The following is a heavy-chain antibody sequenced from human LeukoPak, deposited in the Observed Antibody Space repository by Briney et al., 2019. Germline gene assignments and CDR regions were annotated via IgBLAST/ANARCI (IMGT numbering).Heavy chain of an antibody. CDR3: AKAHVPTMIRGVVSSD. CDR1: GFTFSSYA. D-gene: IGHD3-10*01. Sequence: PGGSLRLSCAASGFTFSSYAMHWVRQAPGKGLEWVSTISPSGGVTFYSDSVRGRFTISRDYSKDTLFLQMNSLRAEDTALYYCAKAHVPTMIRGVVSSDWGQGTLVTVSS. V-gene: IGHV3-23*01. J-gene: IGHJ4*02. CDR2: ISPSGGVT.